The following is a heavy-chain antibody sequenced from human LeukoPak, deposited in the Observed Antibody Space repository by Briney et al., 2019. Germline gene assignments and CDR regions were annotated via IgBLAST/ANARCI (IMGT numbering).Heavy chain of an antibody. CDR2: ITPSGGTI. Sequence: ASLKVSCKPSKYTFTPSYMHCVRQAPGQGLEWMGMITPSGGTIRYAQNFQGRITVTRDTSTSTVYMELSSLRSEDTAVYYCARDPGITMVRGVKDYYRDVWGKGTTVTVSS. CDR3: ARDPGITMVRGVKDYYRDV. J-gene: IGHJ6*03. V-gene: IGHV1-46*01. CDR1: KYTFTPSY. D-gene: IGHD3-10*01.